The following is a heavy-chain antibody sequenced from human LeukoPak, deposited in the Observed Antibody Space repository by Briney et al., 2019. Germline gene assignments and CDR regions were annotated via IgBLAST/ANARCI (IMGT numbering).Heavy chain of an antibody. V-gene: IGHV4-4*02. CDR2: IYHSGST. D-gene: IGHD2-15*01. J-gene: IGHJ4*02. CDR1: GGSISSSNW. Sequence: SETLSLTCAVSGGSISSSNWWSWVRQPPGKGLEWIGEIYHSGSTYYNPSLKSRVTISVGTSKNQFSLKLNSVTAADTAVYYCARSVNIVVEYYFDYWGQGTLVTVSS. CDR3: ARSVNIVVEYYFDY.